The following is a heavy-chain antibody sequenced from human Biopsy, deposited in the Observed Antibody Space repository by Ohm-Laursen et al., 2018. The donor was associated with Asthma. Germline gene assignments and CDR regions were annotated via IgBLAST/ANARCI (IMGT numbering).Heavy chain of an antibody. CDR2: ISYGGKT. D-gene: IGHD3-3*01. J-gene: IGHJ6*02. CDR3: ARRITIFGVVQKDHGMDA. CDR1: GGSMTPTSHY. V-gene: IGHV4-39*01. Sequence: TLSLTCAVSGGSMTPTSHYWDWIRQAPGKGLEWIGYISYGGKTSYNPSLKNRVPISRDTSKNQFSLRLTSVTAADTAVYFCARRITIFGVVQKDHGMDAWGQGTTVIVSS.